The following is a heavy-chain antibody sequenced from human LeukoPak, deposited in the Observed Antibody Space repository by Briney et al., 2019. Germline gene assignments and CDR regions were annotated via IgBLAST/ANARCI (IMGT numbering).Heavy chain of an antibody. CDR3: AKRGTSSGWYSFYY. CDR2: ISGSGGST. Sequence: GGSLRLSCAASGFTFSSYAMSWFLQAPGKGLECVSAISGSGGSTYYADSVKGRFTISRDNSKNTLYLQMNSLRAEDTAVYYCAKRGTSSGWYSFYYWGHGTLVTVSS. V-gene: IGHV3-23*01. D-gene: IGHD6-19*01. CDR1: GFTFSSYA. J-gene: IGHJ4*01.